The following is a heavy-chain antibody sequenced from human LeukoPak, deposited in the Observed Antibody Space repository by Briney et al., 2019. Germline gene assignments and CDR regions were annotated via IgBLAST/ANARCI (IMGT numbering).Heavy chain of an antibody. CDR1: GGSISSSSYY. J-gene: IGHJ6*03. CDR2: IYYSGST. CDR3: ARVKPKADYYMDV. V-gene: IGHV4-39*07. Sequence: SETLSLTCTVSGGSISSSSYYWGWIRQPPGKGLEWIGSIYYSGSTNYNPSLKSRVTISVDTSKNQFSLKLSSVTAADTAVYYCARVKPKADYYMDVWGKGTTVTVSS.